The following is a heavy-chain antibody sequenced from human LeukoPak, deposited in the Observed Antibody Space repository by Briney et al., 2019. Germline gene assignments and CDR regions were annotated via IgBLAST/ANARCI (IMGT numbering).Heavy chain of an antibody. D-gene: IGHD1-7*01. CDR3: AKDPTGNYLGPFAI. CDR2: ISGSGGST. Sequence: PGGSLRLSCTTSKFNFNSYGMTWVRQAPGKGLEWVSSISGSGGSTQYAASVQGRFTISRDNSKNTLYLQMNSLRAEDTAVYYCAKDPTGNYLGPFAIGGQGQRATVS. CDR1: KFNFNSYG. J-gene: IGHJ3*02. V-gene: IGHV3-23*01.